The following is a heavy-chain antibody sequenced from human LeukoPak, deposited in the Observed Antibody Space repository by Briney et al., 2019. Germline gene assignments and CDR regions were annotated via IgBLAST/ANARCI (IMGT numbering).Heavy chain of an antibody. Sequence: PGGSLRPSCAASGFTFSSYAMHWVRQAPGKGLEWVAVISYDGSNKYYADSVKGRFTISRDNSKNTLYLQMNSLRAEDTAVYYCARGDDYGDYWGQGTLVTVSS. J-gene: IGHJ4*02. CDR3: ARGDDYGDY. CDR2: ISYDGSNK. CDR1: GFTFSSYA. V-gene: IGHV3-30*04.